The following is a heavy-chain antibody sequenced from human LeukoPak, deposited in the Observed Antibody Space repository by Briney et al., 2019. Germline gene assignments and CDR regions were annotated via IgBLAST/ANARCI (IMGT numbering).Heavy chain of an antibody. Sequence: PSETLSPTCAAYGGSFSAYYWGWIRQPPGKGLEWIGEINHSGSTNYNPSLKSRVSISVDMSKNQFSLKLSSVTAADTAVYYCARLPPQYVFFDFWGQGTLVTVSS. D-gene: IGHD4-11*01. J-gene: IGHJ4*02. CDR2: INHSGST. V-gene: IGHV4-34*01. CDR1: GGSFSAYY. CDR3: ARLPPQYVFFDF.